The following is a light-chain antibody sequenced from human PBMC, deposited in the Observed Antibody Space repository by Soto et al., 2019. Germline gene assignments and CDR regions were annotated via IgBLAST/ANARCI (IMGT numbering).Light chain of an antibody. CDR3: QQYGSSPYT. V-gene: IGKV3-20*01. CDR1: QSVTNNY. J-gene: IGKJ2*01. Sequence: EIVLTQSPGTLSLSPGERATLSCRASQSVTNNYLTWYQQKPGQAPRLLIYDASSRATGIPDRFSGSGSGTGFTFTISRLEPADFAVYYCQQYGSSPYTFGQGTKLEIK. CDR2: DAS.